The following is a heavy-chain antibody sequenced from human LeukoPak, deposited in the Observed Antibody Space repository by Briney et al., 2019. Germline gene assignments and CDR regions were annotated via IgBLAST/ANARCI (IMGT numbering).Heavy chain of an antibody. V-gene: IGHV1-2*02. D-gene: IGHD3-3*02. Sequence: ASVKVSCKASGYTFTGYYMHWVRQAPGQGLEWMGWINPNSGGTNYAQKFQGKVTMTRDTSISTAYMELSRLRSDDTAVYYCARGRAFLEWLSESFDYWGQGTLVTVSS. J-gene: IGHJ4*02. CDR1: GYTFTGYY. CDR3: ARGRAFLEWLSESFDY. CDR2: INPNSGGT.